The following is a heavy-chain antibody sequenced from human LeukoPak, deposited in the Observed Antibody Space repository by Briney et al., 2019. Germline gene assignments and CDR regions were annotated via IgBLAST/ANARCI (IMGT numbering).Heavy chain of an antibody. D-gene: IGHD7-27*01. CDR1: GGSISSGGYS. Sequence: SGTLSLTCAVSGGSISSGGYSWRWIRQPPGKGLEWIGYIYHSGSTYYNPSLKSRVTISVDRSKNQFSLKLSSVTAADTAVYYCARTGDLLDYWGQGTLVTVSS. CDR3: ARTGDLLDY. CDR2: IYHSGST. V-gene: IGHV4-30-2*01. J-gene: IGHJ4*02.